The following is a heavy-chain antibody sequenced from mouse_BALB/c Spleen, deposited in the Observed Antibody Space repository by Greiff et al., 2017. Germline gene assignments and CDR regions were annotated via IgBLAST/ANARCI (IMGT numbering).Heavy chain of an antibody. V-gene: IGHV1-9*01. CDR3: AREDRYDVRFAY. CDR2: ILPGSGST. Sequence: QVQLKESGAELMKPGASVKISCKATGYTFSSYWIEWVKQRPGHGLEWIGEILPGSGSTNYNEKFKGKATFTADTSSNTAYMQLSSLTSEDSAVYYCAREDRYDVRFAYWGQGTLVTVSA. CDR1: GYTFSSYW. J-gene: IGHJ3*01. D-gene: IGHD2-14*01.